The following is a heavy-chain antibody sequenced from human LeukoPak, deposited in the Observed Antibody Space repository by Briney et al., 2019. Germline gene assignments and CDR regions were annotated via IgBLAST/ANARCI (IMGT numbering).Heavy chain of an antibody. D-gene: IGHD3-16*01. V-gene: IGHV3-74*01. CDR1: GFTFSSYW. CDR3: ARGGGLDV. CDR2: IASDGSST. Sequence: GGSLRLSCAASGFTFSSYWMNWVRQAPGKGLVWVSRIASDGSSTTYADSVKGRFSISRDNAKNTLYLQMSNLRAEDTAVYFCARGGGLDVWGQGATVTVSS. J-gene: IGHJ6*02.